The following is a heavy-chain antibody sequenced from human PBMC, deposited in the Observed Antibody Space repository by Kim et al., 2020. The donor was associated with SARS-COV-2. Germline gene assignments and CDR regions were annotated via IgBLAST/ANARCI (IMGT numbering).Heavy chain of an antibody. Sequence: GGSLRLSCAASGFTFSTYWMHWVRQAPGKGLVWVSRINSDGSSTTYADSVKGRFTISRDNAKNTLFLQMNSLRAEDTAVYYCAREKDNGGYYLDASDNWGQGAMVTVSS. CDR3: AREKDNGGYYLDASDN. CDR1: GFTFSTYW. V-gene: IGHV3-74*01. D-gene: IGHD3-22*01. CDR2: INSDGSST. J-gene: IGHJ3*02.